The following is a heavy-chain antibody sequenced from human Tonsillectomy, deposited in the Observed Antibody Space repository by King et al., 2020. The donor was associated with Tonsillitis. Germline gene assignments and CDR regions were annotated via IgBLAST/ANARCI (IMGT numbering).Heavy chain of an antibody. J-gene: IGHJ4*02. V-gene: IGHV4-59*08. CDR1: GGSIRSHY. CDR3: ARLLPEYSRSAGCFDY. D-gene: IGHD6-6*01. CDR2: IYSSGST. Sequence: QLQESGPGLAKPSETLSLTCTVSGGSIRSHYWSWVRQPPGKGLGWIGCIYSSGSTNYNPSLKSRVTISVDTSKNQFSLKLSSVTAADTAVYYCARLLPEYSRSAGCFDYWGQGTLVTVSS.